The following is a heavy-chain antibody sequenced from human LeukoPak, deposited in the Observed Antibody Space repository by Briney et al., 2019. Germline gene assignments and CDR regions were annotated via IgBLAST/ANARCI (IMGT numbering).Heavy chain of an antibody. CDR2: IIPIFGTA. V-gene: IGHV1-69*13. D-gene: IGHD2-15*01. CDR1: GGTFSSYA. CDR3: ARGPCSGGSCYSVYYYYMDV. J-gene: IGHJ6*03. Sequence: SVKVSCKASGGTFSSYAISWVRQAPGQGLEWMGGIIPIFGTANYAQKFQGRVTITADESTSTAHMELSSLRSEDTAVYYCARGPCSGGSCYSVYYYYMDVWGKGTTVTISS.